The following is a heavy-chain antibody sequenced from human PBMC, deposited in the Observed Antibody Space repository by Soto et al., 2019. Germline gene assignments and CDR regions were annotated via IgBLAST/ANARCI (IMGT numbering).Heavy chain of an antibody. V-gene: IGHV3-23*01. CDR1: GFTFSSYA. CDR3: AKDLGTDDFWSAYYTYYYMDV. Sequence: ESGGGLVQPGGSLRLSCAASGFTFSSYALNWVRQAPGKGLAWVSVISGSGDNTYYADSVKGRFTISRDNSKNTLYLQMNSLRAEDTAVYYCAKDLGTDDFWSAYYTYYYMDVWGKGTTVTVSS. J-gene: IGHJ6*03. CDR2: ISGSGDNT. D-gene: IGHD3-3*01.